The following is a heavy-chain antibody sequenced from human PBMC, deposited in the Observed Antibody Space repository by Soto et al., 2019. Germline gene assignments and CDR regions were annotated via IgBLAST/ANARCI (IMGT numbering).Heavy chain of an antibody. CDR1: GFPRSTSGVA. V-gene: IGHV2-5*02. CDR2: IFWDDDE. D-gene: IGHD2-15*01. CDR3: AHSKGSGGSCSSVDF. J-gene: IGHJ4*02. Sequence: QITLKESGPALVTPTQTLTLTCTFSGFPRSTSGVAEGWIRQPPGTALERLALIFWDDDERYSPSLKNRLTITTHTPKNQLVLTMNNMDPVDTATYFCAHSKGSGGSCSSVDFRSQDTLVTFS.